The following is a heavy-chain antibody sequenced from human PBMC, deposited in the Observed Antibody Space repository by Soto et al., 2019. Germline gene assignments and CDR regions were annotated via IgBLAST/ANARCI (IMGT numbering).Heavy chain of an antibody. CDR3: HKYSEPLIMPAA. V-gene: IGHV3-73*01. D-gene: IGHD5-12*01. J-gene: IGHJ5*02. CDR1: GVTFSDSA. Sequence: GGSLRLSCAASGVTFSDSASHWGRQAPGKGLEWVGRVANKPEGYTITYGVSVKGRFTISRDDPQNMAYLQMNSLKIEDTAVYYCHKYSEPLIMPAALAPGTPVPVSS. CDR2: VANKPEGYTI.